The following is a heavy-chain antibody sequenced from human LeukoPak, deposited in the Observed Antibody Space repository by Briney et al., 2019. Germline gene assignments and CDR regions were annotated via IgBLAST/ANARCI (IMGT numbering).Heavy chain of an antibody. D-gene: IGHD3-3*01. CDR2: TVGTGGDS. J-gene: IGHJ3*02. Sequence: GGSLALPRCPVESTFATFSFRWCSRPPGRGWVGLAGTVGTGGDSYYADAVKGRFTISRDDSRDTLYLQMNSLKAEDTAVYYCAKDAFSYNGVLDPSDIWGQGTMVTVSS. V-gene: IGHV3-23*01. CDR3: AKDAFSYNGVLDPSDI. CDR1: ESTFATFS.